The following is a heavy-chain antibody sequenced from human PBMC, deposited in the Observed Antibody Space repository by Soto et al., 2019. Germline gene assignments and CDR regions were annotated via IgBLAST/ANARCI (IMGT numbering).Heavy chain of an antibody. CDR1: GGSFSGYY. J-gene: IGHJ5*02. Sequence: SETLSLTCAVYGGSFSGYYWSWIRQPPGKGLEWIGEIHHSGSTNYNPSLESRVTISVDTSKNQFSLKLSSVTAADTAVYYCARDSHDYGDPTLWFDPWGQGSLVTVSS. CDR3: ARDSHDYGDPTLWFDP. CDR2: IHHSGST. V-gene: IGHV4-34*01. D-gene: IGHD4-17*01.